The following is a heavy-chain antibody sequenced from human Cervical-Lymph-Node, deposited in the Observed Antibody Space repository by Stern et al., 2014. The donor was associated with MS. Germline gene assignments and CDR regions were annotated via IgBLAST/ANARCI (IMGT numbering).Heavy chain of an antibody. V-gene: IGHV3-30*04. J-gene: IGHJ6*02. CDR2: ISHDGKKK. CDR3: AREGRIAAAGTYYYYGMDV. D-gene: IGHD6-13*01. CDR1: GFPFTNFA. Sequence: VQLVESGGGVVQPGRSLRLSCAASGFPFTNFAIHWVRQGPGKGLEWVAVISHDGKKKFYADFVKGRFTISRDNSKNTVSLEMNSLRVDDTAVFYCAREGRIAAAGTYYYYGMDVWGQGTTVTVSS.